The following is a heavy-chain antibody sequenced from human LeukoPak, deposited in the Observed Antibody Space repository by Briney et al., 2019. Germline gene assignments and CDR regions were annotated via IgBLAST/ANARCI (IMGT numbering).Heavy chain of an antibody. D-gene: IGHD6-6*01. J-gene: IGHJ4*02. V-gene: IGHV1-18*01. Sequence: RASVEASRTASGYTFATYAITWVRQAPGQGLEWVGWSAAYNGNTNYAQKFQGRISMTTDTSTSTAYMELRSLISDDTAVYYCARSGRGSIAAHYAYWGQGTLVTVSS. CDR2: SAAYNGNT. CDR3: ARSGRGSIAAHYAY. CDR1: GYTFATYA.